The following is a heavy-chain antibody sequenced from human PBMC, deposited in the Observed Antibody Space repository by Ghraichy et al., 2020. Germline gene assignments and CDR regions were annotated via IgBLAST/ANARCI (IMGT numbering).Heavy chain of an antibody. CDR2: IGSSGTTI. CDR3: AKDRDSSSSYDFDY. J-gene: IGHJ4*02. D-gene: IGHD6-6*01. CDR1: GFTFSHYY. V-gene: IGHV3-11*01. Sequence: GGSLRLSCAASGFTFSHYYMSWIRQTPGKGLEWLSYIGSSGTTIDYADSVKGRFTISRDNSKNSLYMQMNSLRAEDTAVYYCAKDRDSSSSYDFDYWGQGTLVTVSS.